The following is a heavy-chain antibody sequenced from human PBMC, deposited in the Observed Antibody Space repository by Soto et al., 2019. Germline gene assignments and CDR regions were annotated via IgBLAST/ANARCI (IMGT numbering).Heavy chain of an antibody. J-gene: IGHJ6*02. CDR2: ISYDGSNK. V-gene: IGHV3-30-3*01. Sequence: QVQLVESGGGVVQPGRSLRLSCAASGFTFSSYAMHWVRQAPGKGLEWVAVISYDGSNKYYADAVKGRFTISRDNSKNTLDLQIDNLRAEDTAVYYCARASESGSYYYYYGMDVWGQGTTVTVSS. D-gene: IGHD1-26*01. CDR3: ARASESGSYYYYYGMDV. CDR1: GFTFSSYA.